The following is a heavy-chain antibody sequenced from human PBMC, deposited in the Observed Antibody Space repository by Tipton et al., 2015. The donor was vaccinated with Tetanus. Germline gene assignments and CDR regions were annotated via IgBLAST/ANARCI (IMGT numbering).Heavy chain of an antibody. CDR1: GFTFSTYN. CDR2: ISYDGSSE. V-gene: IGHV3-30*19. Sequence: SLRLSCAASGFTFSTYNFHWVRQAPGKGLEWVAVISYDGSSEYYADSVKGRFTISRDNSKNTLFLQMSSLRPEDTALYYCARDPNSSGWYPAYFDLWGQGTLVTVSS. D-gene: IGHD6-19*01. CDR3: ARDPNSSGWYPAYFDL. J-gene: IGHJ4*02.